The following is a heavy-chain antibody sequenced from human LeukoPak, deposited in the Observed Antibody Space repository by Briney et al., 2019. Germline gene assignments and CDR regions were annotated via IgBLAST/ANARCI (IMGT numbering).Heavy chain of an antibody. J-gene: IGHJ6*03. CDR2: IRYDGSNK. CDR1: GFTFSSYG. CDR3: ARWDSSGWYGTYYYYYMDV. Sequence: GGSLRLSCAASGFTFSSYGMHWVRQAPGKGLEWVAFIRYDGSNKYYADSVKGRFTISRDNAKNSLYLQMNSLRAEDTALYYCARWDSSGWYGTYYYYYMDVWGKGTTVTVSS. V-gene: IGHV3-30*02. D-gene: IGHD6-19*01.